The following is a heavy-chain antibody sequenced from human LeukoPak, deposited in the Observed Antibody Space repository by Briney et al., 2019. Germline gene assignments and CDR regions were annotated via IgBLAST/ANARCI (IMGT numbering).Heavy chain of an antibody. CDR2: ISGNGDTT. J-gene: IGHJ4*02. V-gene: IGHV3-23*01. CDR3: AKLDGSGAGSSRPPIDY. D-gene: IGHD3-10*01. CDR1: GFDFSTYA. Sequence: GGSLRLSCAASGFDFSTYAMSWVRQAPGKGLEWVSGISGNGDTTYYADSVKGRLTISRDNSKNILYLQIQSLGAEDTAIYYCAKLDGSGAGSSRPPIDYWGQGSLVTVSS.